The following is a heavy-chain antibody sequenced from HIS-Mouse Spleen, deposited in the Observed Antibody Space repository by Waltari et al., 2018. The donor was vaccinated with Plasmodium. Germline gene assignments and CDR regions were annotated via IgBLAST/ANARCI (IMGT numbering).Heavy chain of an antibody. V-gene: IGHV3-21*01. Sequence: EVQLVESGGGLVKPGGSLRLSCAASGFIFGSYSMNCVRQAPGKGREGVSSISSSSTYIYYADSVKGRFTGSRDNAKNSLYLQMNSLRAEDTAVYYCASRKNWNFDYWGQGTLVTVSS. CDR1: GFIFGSYS. J-gene: IGHJ4*02. D-gene: IGHD1-1*01. CDR3: ASRKNWNFDY. CDR2: ISSSSTYI.